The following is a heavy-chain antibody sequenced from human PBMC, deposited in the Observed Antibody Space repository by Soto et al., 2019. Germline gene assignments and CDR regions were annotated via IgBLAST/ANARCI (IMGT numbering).Heavy chain of an antibody. CDR1: GGSISSYY. J-gene: IGHJ3*02. Sequence: LSLTCTVSGGSISSYYWSWIRQPPGKGLEWIGYIYYSGSTNYNPSLKSRVTISVDTSKNQFSLKLSSVTAADTAVYYCARIVVVPAARRHDAFDIWGQGTMVTVSS. V-gene: IGHV4-59*01. CDR2: IYYSGST. D-gene: IGHD2-2*01. CDR3: ARIVVVPAARRHDAFDI.